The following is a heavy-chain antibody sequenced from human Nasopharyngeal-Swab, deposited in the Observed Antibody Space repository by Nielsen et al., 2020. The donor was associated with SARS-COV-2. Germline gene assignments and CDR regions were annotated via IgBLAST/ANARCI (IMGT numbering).Heavy chain of an antibody. J-gene: IGHJ6*02. D-gene: IGHD3-3*01. V-gene: IGHV1-3*01. Sequence: ASVKVSCKASGYTFTSYAMHWVRQAPGQRLEWMGWINAGNGNTKYSQKFQGRVTITRDTSASTAYMELSSLRSEDTAVYYCARGPPDYDFWSGYPESWYYYGMDVWGQGTTVTVSS. CDR1: GYTFTSYA. CDR3: ARGPPDYDFWSGYPESWYYYGMDV. CDR2: INAGNGNT.